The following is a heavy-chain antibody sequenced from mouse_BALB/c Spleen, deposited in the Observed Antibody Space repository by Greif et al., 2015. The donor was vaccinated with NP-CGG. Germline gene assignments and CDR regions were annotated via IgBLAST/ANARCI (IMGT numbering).Heavy chain of an antibody. CDR1: GYAFSSYW. V-gene: IGHV1-80*01. Sequence: VQLQHSGAELVRPGSSVKISCKASGYAFSSYWMNWVKQRPGQGLEWIGQIYPGDGDTNYNGKFKGKATLTADKSSSAAYMQLSSLTSEDSAVYFCAGEDYGTRYFDVWGAGTTVTVSS. CDR3: AGEDYGTRYFDV. CDR2: IYPGDGDT. J-gene: IGHJ1*01. D-gene: IGHD1-1*01.